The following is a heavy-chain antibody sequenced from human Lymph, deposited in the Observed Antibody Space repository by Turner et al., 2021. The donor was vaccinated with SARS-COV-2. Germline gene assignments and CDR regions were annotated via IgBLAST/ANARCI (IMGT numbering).Heavy chain of an antibody. CDR2: IFYSGRT. J-gene: IGHJ4*02. D-gene: IGHD1-7*01. CDR1: GGSIRSYY. CDR3: AIGGTGPNFDY. V-gene: IGHV4-59*01. Sequence: QVQLQESGPGLVKPSETLSLTCTVSGGSIRSYYWSWLRQPPGKGLEWIGYIFYSGRTNYIPSLKSRVTISVDTSKNQFSLKLSSVTAADTAVYYCAIGGTGPNFDYWGQGTLVTVSS.